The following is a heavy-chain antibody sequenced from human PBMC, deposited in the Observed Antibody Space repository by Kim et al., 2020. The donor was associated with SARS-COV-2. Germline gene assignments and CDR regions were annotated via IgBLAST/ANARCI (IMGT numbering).Heavy chain of an antibody. V-gene: IGHV3-15*01. D-gene: IGHD4-17*01. CDR2: IKSKSYGGTT. CDR1: GFTFSYAW. Sequence: GGYLRLSCAASGFTFSYAWMSWVRQAPGKGLEWVGRIKSKSYGGTTDYAAPVKGRFTISRDDSRNTLYLQMNSLKTEDTAVYHCTTDSHDYGDQGMGYWGQGTLVTVSS. J-gene: IGHJ4*02. CDR3: TTDSHDYGDQGMGY.